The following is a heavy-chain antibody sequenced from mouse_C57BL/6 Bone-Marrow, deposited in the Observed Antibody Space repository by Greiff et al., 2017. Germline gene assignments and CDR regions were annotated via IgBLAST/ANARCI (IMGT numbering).Heavy chain of an antibody. Sequence: QVQLPQPGAELVKPGASVKMSCKASGYTFTSYWITWVKQRPGQGLVWIGDIYPGSGSTNYNEKLKSKATLTVDTSSSTAYMQRSSLTAEDSAVYYCARPYYSNYWYVDVWGTGTTVTVSS. V-gene: IGHV1-55*01. CDR3: ARPYYSNYWYVDV. CDR2: IYPGSGST. CDR1: GYTFTSYW. J-gene: IGHJ1*03. D-gene: IGHD2-5*01.